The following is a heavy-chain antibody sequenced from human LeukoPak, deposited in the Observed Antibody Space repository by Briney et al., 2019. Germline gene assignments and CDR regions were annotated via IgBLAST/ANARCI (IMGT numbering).Heavy chain of an antibody. J-gene: IGHJ4*02. V-gene: IGHV4-30-2*01. D-gene: IGHD3-10*01. CDR1: GDSISSGGYS. CDR3: ARESGSGSIDY. Sequence: PSQTLSLTCAVSGDSISSGGYSWSWIRQPPGKGLEWLGYIYHSGRTYYNPSLKSRVTISVDRSKNQFSLKLSSVTAADTAVYYCARESGSGSIDYWGQGTLVTVSS. CDR2: IYHSGRT.